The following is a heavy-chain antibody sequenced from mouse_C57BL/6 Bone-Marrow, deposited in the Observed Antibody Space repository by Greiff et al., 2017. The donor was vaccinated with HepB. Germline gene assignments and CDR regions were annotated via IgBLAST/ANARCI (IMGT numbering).Heavy chain of an antibody. V-gene: IGHV1-61*01. CDR3: ARRTTVVTPYWYFDV. J-gene: IGHJ1*03. D-gene: IGHD1-1*01. Sequence: VQLQQPGAELVRPGSSVKLSCKASGYTFTSYWMDWVKQRPGQGLEWIGNIYPSDSETHYNQKFKDKATLTVDKSSSTAYMQLSSLTSEDSAVYYCARRTTVVTPYWYFDVWGTGTTVTVSS. CDR2: IYPSDSET. CDR1: GYTFTSYW.